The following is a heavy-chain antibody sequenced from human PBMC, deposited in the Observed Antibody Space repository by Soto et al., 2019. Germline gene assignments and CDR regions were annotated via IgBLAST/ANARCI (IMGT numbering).Heavy chain of an antibody. V-gene: IGHV1-24*01. CDR1: GYTLTELS. D-gene: IGHD5-18*01. J-gene: IGHJ4*02. Sequence: GASVKVSCKVSGYTLTELSMHWVRQAPGKGLEWMGGFDPEDGETIYAQKLQGRVTMTEDTSTDTAYMELSSLRSEDTAVYYCATASVEGIQLWFSSHYYFDYWGQGTLVTVSS. CDR2: FDPEDGET. CDR3: ATASVEGIQLWFSSHYYFDY.